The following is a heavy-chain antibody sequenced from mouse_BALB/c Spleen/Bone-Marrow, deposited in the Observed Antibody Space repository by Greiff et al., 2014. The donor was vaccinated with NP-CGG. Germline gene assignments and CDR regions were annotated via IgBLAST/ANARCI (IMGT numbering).Heavy chain of an antibody. CDR1: GYTFSNYW. Sequence: VQLQQSGTVLARPGAAVKMSCKASGYTFSNYWMHWVKQRPGQGLEWIGTIYPGKSDTTYNQKFKGKANLTAVTSTSTAYMERSSLKNEDAAVYYSATHGRNKFDYWGQGTTLTVSA. CDR3: ATHGRNKFDY. V-gene: IGHV1-5*01. J-gene: IGHJ2*01. CDR2: IYPGKSDT.